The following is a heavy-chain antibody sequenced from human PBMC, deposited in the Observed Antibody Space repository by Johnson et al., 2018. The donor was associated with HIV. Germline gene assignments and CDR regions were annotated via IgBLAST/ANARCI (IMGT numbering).Heavy chain of an antibody. CDR1: GFTFSSYW. CDR2: IKQDGSEK. V-gene: IGHV3-7*03. D-gene: IGHD3-16*02. J-gene: IGHJ3*02. CDR3: ARVVMITFGVVIALDAFDI. Sequence: VLLVESGGGLVQPGGSLRLSCAASGFTFSSYWMSWVRQAPGKGLEWVANIKQDGSEKYYVDSVKGRFTISRDNAKNSLYLQMNSLRAEDTALYYCARVVMITFGVVIALDAFDIWGQGTMVTVSS.